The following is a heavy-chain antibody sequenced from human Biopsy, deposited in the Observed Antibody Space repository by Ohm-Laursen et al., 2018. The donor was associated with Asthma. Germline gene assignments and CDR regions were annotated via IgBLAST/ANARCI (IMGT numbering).Heavy chain of an antibody. J-gene: IGHJ4*02. V-gene: IGHV4-59*01. CDR1: GGSISSFY. D-gene: IGHD6-19*01. Sequence: GTLSLTCSVYGGSISSFYWSWIRQSPEKGLEWMGDVYWTGSTNYNPPLKSRITMSVDTSKNRMFLELTSVTAADTGIYYCVRAVRNEQWLAPFDYWGQGKPVTVSS. CDR2: VYWTGST. CDR3: VRAVRNEQWLAPFDY.